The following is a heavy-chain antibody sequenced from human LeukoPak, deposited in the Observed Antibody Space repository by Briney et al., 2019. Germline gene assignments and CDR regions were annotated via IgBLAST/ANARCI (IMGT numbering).Heavy chain of an antibody. J-gene: IGHJ5*02. V-gene: IGHV1-8*01. CDR3: ARGRYSSSGERYWFDP. CDR2: MNPNSGNT. Sequence: ASVKVSCKASGYTFTRYDINGVRQATAQGLEGMGWMNPNSGNTGYAHKLRGRVTMTRNTSISTAYMELSRLRSEDTAVYYCARGRYSSSGERYWFDPWGQGTLVTVSS. D-gene: IGHD6-13*01. CDR1: GYTFTRYD.